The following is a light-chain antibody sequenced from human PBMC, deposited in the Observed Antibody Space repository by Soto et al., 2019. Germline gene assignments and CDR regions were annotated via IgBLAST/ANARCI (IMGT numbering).Light chain of an antibody. CDR3: QHRSTWPPGYT. J-gene: IGKJ2*01. V-gene: IGKV3-11*01. CDR2: DTS. CDR1: QTVPNS. Sequence: EIVLTQSPATLSLSPGERATLSCRASQTVPNSLVWYQQKTGQAPRLLIYDTSNRATGIPARFSGSGSGTDFTLTISSLEPEDFAVYYCQHRSTWPPGYTFGQGTKLEIK.